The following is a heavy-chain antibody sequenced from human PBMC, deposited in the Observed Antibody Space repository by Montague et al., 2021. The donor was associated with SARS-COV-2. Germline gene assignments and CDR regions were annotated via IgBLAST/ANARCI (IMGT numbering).Heavy chain of an antibody. CDR1: SSSFLPYY. J-gene: IGHJ6*02. D-gene: IGHD6-13*01. CDR3: TSEGQQELWSDYYYYGMDV. V-gene: IGHV4-34*01. Sequence: SETLSLTCAVNSSSFLPYYWSWIRQPPGGGLEWIGEVNPSGNAFYNSSLNSRVTISVSTSSPQFSLRLTSVTAADTAVYYCTSEGQQELWSDYYYYGMDVWGQGTPVTVSS. CDR2: VNPSGNA.